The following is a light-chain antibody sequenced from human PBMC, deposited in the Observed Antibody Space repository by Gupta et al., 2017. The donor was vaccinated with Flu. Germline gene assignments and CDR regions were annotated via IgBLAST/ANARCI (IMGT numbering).Light chain of an antibody. Sequence: EIVLTQSPDFQSVTPKERVTITCRTSQNIGGALHWYQQKPDQSPKVLIKYASQSFSGVPSRFSGSGSGTDFTLTINGLETEDAATYYCHQSSYFPWTFGQGTKVEIK. J-gene: IGKJ1*01. CDR3: HQSSYFPWT. CDR1: QNIGGA. CDR2: YAS. V-gene: IGKV6-21*01.